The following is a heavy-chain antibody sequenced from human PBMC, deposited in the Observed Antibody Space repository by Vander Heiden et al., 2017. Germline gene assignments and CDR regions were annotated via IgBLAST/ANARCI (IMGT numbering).Heavy chain of an antibody. CDR2: IYSGGST. Sequence: EVQLVESGGGLIQPGASLRLSCAATGFPVSSHYMSRARQAPGKGLEWVSVIYSGGSTYYADSVKGRFTISRDNSKNTLYLQMNSLRAEDTAVYYCARVIRWVLDYWGQGTLVTVSS. CDR1: GFPVSSHY. CDR3: ARVIRWVLDY. V-gene: IGHV3-53*01. J-gene: IGHJ4*02. D-gene: IGHD1-26*01.